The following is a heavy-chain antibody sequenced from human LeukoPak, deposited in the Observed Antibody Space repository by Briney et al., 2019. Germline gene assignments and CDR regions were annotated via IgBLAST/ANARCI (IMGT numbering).Heavy chain of an antibody. CDR3: AGSQPHYSGIYSNWFDP. V-gene: IGHV3-21*01. CDR1: GFTFSSYS. J-gene: IGHJ5*02. CDR2: ISSSSSYI. D-gene: IGHD3-10*01. Sequence: GGSLRLSCAASGFTFSSYSMNWVRQAPGKGLEWVSSISSSSSYIYYADSVKGRFTISRDNAKNSLYLQLNSLRAEDTAVYYCAGSQPHYSGIYSNWFDPWGQGTLVTVSS.